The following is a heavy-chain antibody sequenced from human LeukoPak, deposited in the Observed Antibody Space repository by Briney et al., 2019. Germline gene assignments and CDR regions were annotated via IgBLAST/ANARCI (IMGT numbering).Heavy chain of an antibody. D-gene: IGHD6-19*01. Sequence: PGGSLRLSCAASGFTFSSYAMSWVRQAPGKGLEWVSAISASGGNTYYADSVKGRFTISRDNSKNTLYLQLNGLRAEDTAVYYGAEDRIAVDGTDRFEYFDYWGQGTLVTVSS. CDR1: GFTFSSYA. V-gene: IGHV3-23*01. CDR3: AEDRIAVDGTDRFEYFDY. CDR2: ISASGGNT. J-gene: IGHJ4*02.